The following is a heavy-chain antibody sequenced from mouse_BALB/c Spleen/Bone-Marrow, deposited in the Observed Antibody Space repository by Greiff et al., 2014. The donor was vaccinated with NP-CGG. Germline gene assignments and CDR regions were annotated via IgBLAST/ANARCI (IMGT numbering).Heavy chain of an antibody. CDR3: ARSEGVDYYGSNYAMDY. CDR2: ISCYNGAT. CDR1: GYLFTGYY. D-gene: IGHD1-1*01. V-gene: IGHV1S34*01. J-gene: IGHJ4*01. Sequence: LVKTGASVKISCKASGYLFTGYYIHWVKQTHGKSLEWIGYISCYNGATNYNQKFKGKATFTVDTSSSAAYMQFSNLTTEDSAVYCWARSEGVDYYGSNYAMDYWGQGTSVTVSS.